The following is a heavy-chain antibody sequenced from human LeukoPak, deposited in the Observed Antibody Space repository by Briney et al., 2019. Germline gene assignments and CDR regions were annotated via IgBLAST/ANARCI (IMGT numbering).Heavy chain of an antibody. J-gene: IGHJ4*02. V-gene: IGHV4-34*01. CDR1: GGSFSGYY. Sequence: SETLSLTCAVYGGSFSGYYWSWIRQPPGKGLEWIGEINHSGSTNYNPSLKSRVTISVDTSKNQFSLKLTSVTAADTAVYYCAACSGGSCYGGYFDYWGQGTLVTVSS. CDR2: INHSGST. D-gene: IGHD2-15*01. CDR3: AACSGGSCYGGYFDY.